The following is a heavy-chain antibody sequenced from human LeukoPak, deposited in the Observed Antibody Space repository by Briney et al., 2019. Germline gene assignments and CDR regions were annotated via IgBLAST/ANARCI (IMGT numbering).Heavy chain of an antibody. CDR3: AKDSGGSGWPYDQ. Sequence: GGSLRLSCAASGFTVSSNYMSWVRQAPGKGLEWVSVIYSGGSTYYSDSVKGRFTISRDNSKNTLYLQMDSLRAEDTAVYYCAKDSGGSGWPYDQRGQGTLVTVSS. V-gene: IGHV3-53*01. CDR1: GFTVSSNY. D-gene: IGHD6-19*01. J-gene: IGHJ4*02. CDR2: IYSGGST.